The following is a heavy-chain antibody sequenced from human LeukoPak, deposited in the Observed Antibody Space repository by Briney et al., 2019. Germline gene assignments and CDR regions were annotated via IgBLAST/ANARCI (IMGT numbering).Heavy chain of an antibody. J-gene: IGHJ6*03. CDR2: INSDGSST. CDR3: ARAPYYYYHMDV. CDR1: GFTFSSYW. V-gene: IGHV3-74*01. Sequence: GGSLRLSCAASGFTFSSYWMHWVRQAPGKGLVWVSRINSDGSSTSYADSVKGRFTISRDNAKNTLYLQMNSLRAEDTAVYYCARAPYYYYHMDVWGKGTTVTVSS.